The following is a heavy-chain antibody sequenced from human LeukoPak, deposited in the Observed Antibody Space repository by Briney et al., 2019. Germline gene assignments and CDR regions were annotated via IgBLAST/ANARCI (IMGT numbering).Heavy chain of an antibody. J-gene: IGHJ5*02. Sequence: SSVKVSCKASGGTFSSYAISWVRQAPGQGLEWMGRIIPILGIANYAQKFQGRVTITADKSTSTAYMELSSLRSEDTAVYYCARGSSWLPHGNWFDPWGQGTLVTVSS. V-gene: IGHV1-69*04. CDR1: GGTFSSYA. D-gene: IGHD3-22*01. CDR3: ARGSSWLPHGNWFDP. CDR2: IIPILGIA.